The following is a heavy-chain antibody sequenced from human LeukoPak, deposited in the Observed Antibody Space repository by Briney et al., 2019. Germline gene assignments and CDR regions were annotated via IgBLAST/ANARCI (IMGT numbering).Heavy chain of an antibody. CDR3: ARGRASPRWFGDRGRRYYMDV. V-gene: IGHV1-8*01. J-gene: IGHJ6*03. Sequence: NTGYAQKFQGRVTMTRNTSISTAYMELSSLRSEDTAVYYCARGRASPRWFGDRGRRYYMDVWGKGTTVTVSS. D-gene: IGHD3-10*01. CDR2: NT.